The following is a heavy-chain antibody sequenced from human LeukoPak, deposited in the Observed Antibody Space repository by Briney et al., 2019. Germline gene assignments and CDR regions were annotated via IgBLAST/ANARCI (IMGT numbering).Heavy chain of an antibody. D-gene: IGHD3-16*01. CDR1: GFTFSSYG. CDR3: AKDDDWGRFKD. CDR2: ISGSGGST. V-gene: IGHV3-23*01. Sequence: GGSLRLSCAASGFTFSSYGMSWVHQAPGKGLEWVSAISGSGGSTYYADSVRGRFTISRDNSKNTVSLQMNSLRGEDTAVYYCAKDDDWGRFKDWGQGTLVTVSS. J-gene: IGHJ1*01.